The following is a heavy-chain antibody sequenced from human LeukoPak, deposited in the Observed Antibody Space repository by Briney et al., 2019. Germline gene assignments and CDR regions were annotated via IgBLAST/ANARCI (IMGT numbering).Heavy chain of an antibody. Sequence: GGSLRLSCAASGFTFSSYAMSWVRQAPGKGLEWVSGISGSGSSTHYADAVKGRFTISRDNSSNVLYLQMNSLRVEDTAVYYCANFYWGQGTLVTVSS. CDR2: ISGSGSST. V-gene: IGHV3-23*01. J-gene: IGHJ4*02. CDR1: GFTFSSYA. CDR3: ANFY.